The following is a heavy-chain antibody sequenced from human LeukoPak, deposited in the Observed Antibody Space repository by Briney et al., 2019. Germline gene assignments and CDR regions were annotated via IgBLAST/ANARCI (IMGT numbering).Heavy chain of an antibody. CDR1: GGSISSSTYY. Sequence: SETLSLTCTVSGGSISSSTYYWGWIRRPPGRGLEWIGSIYYSGSTYYNPSLKSRVTVSVDTSKNQFSLNLSSVTAADTAVYYCVRGSTLRHYQYWGQGTLVTVSS. D-gene: IGHD3-16*01. J-gene: IGHJ4*02. V-gene: IGHV4-39*01. CDR2: IYYSGST. CDR3: VRGSTLRHYQY.